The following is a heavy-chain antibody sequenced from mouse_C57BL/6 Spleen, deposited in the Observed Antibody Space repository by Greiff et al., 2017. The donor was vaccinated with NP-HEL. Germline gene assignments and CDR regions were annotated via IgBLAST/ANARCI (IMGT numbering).Heavy chain of an antibody. J-gene: IGHJ4*01. CDR3: TRDGEDGYHEAMDY. Sequence: EVKVVESGEGLVKPGGSLKLSCAASGFTFSSYAMSWVRQTPEKRLEWVAYISSGGDYIYYADTVKGRFTISRDNARNTLYLQMSSLKSEDTAMYYCTRDGEDGYHEAMDYWGQGTSVTVSS. CDR1: GFTFSSYA. D-gene: IGHD2-3*01. CDR2: ISSGGDYI. V-gene: IGHV5-9-1*02.